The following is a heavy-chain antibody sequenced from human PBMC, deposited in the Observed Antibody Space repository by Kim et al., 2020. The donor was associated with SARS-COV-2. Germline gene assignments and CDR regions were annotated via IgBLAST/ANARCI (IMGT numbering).Heavy chain of an antibody. CDR3: ARGLAVAAFFYY. J-gene: IGHJ4*02. CDR2: ISYDGSNK. V-gene: IGHV3-30*04. CDR1: GFTFSSYA. D-gene: IGHD6-19*01. Sequence: GGSLRLSCAASGFTFSSYAMHWVRQAPGKGLEWVAVISYDGSNKYYADSVKGRFTISRDNSKNTLYLQMNSLRAADTAVYYCARGLAVAAFFYYWCQGTL.